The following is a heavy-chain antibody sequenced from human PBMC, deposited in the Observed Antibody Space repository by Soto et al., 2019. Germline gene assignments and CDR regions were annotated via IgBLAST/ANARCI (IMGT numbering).Heavy chain of an antibody. CDR1: GFTFSNAW. V-gene: IGHV3-15*01. CDR3: NTDDLPAAMTALFSYYYYGMDV. J-gene: IGHJ6*02. CDR2: IKSKTDGGTT. D-gene: IGHD2-2*01. Sequence: GGSLRLSCAASGFTFSNAWMSWVRQAPGKGLEWVGRIKSKTDGGTTDYAAPVKGRFTISRDDSKNTLYLQMNSLKTEDTAVYYCNTDDLPAAMTALFSYYYYGMDVWGQGTTVTVSS.